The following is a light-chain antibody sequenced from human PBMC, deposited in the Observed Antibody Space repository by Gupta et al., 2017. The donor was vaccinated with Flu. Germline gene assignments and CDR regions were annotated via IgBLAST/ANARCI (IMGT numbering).Light chain of an antibody. CDR3: EQEISSPIT. CDR2: WAS. V-gene: IGKV4-1*01. J-gene: IGKJ4*01. Sequence: DFVITQSPDSLAVSLVEWSTFNCKSTQSVFHSSNNTNFLACYQSKPGHPPKLLISWASTLESEVPIRISGSGCGKDFALTSSRPQAEDVAAYCSEQEISSPITFGGGTKVQIK. CDR1: QSVFHSSNNTNF.